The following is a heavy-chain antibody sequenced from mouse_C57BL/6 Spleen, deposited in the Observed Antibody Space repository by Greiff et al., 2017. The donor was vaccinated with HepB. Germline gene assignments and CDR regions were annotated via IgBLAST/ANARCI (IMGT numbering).Heavy chain of an antibody. CDR3: ARSYYSNYAWYFDV. CDR1: GYTFTSYW. CDR2: IDPSDSET. V-gene: IGHV1-52*01. J-gene: IGHJ1*03. Sequence: QVQLQQPGAELVRPGSSVKLSCKASGYTFTSYWMHWVKQRPIQGLEWIGNIDPSDSETHYNQKFKDKATLTVDKSSSTAYMQLSSLTSEDSAVYYCARSYYSNYAWYFDVWGTGTTVTVSS. D-gene: IGHD2-5*01.